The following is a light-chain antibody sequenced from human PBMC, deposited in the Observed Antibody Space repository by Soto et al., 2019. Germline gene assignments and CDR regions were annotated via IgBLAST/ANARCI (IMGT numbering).Light chain of an antibody. V-gene: IGLV4-69*02. CDR1: SGHSDYP. J-gene: IGLJ2*01. CDR3: QSWATGTVI. CDR2: VNSNGSH. Sequence: QAVLTQSPSASASLGASVKLTCTLGSGHSDYPIVWHQQQPEKGPRFLMRVNSNGSHSKGDGIPDRFSGSSSGAERDLIISSLQSEDETDYYCQSWATGTVIFGGGTKLTVL.